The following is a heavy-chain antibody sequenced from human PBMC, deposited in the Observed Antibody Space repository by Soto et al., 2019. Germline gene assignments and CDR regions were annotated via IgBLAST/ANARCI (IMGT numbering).Heavy chain of an antibody. CDR3: ARGDATKIVVTTYYGMDV. Sequence: ASVKVSCKASGYTFTTYAIHWVRQAPGQRLEWMGGIIPVFGTANYAQKFQGRVTITADESTSIVYMDVTSLRSEDTAVYYCARGDATKIVVTTYYGMDVWGQGTTVTVSS. CDR1: GYTFTTYA. V-gene: IGHV1-69*13. D-gene: IGHD4-17*01. CDR2: IIPVFGTA. J-gene: IGHJ6*02.